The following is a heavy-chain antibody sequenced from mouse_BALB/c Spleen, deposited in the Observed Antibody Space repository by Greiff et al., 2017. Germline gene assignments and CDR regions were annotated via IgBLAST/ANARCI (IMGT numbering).Heavy chain of an antibody. D-gene: IGHD2-3*01. Sequence: VKVVESGPGLVAPSQSLSITCTVSGFSLTSYGVHWVRQSPGKGLEWLGVIWSGGSTDYNAAFISRLSISKDNSKSQVFFKMNSLQANDTAIYYCASYDGFYYYAMDYWGQGTSVTVSS. V-gene: IGHV2-2*02. CDR3: ASYDGFYYYAMDY. J-gene: IGHJ4*01. CDR1: GFSLTSYG. CDR2: IWSGGST.